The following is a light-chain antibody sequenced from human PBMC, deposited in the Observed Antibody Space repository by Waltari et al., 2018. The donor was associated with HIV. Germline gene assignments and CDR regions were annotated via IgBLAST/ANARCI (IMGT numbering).Light chain of an antibody. Sequence: QSALTQPASVSGSPGQSVTISCTGTSSDVGGYNSVSWYQQYPGKAPKPIIYDVTQRPLGISTRFSCSKSGNTASLTISGLQADDEGEYFCSSYTSSTTVAFGGGTKLTVL. J-gene: IGLJ2*01. V-gene: IGLV2-14*01. CDR1: SSDVGGYNS. CDR3: SSYTSSTTVA. CDR2: DVT.